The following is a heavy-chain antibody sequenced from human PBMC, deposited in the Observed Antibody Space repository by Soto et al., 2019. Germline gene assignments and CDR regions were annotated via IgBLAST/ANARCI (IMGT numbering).Heavy chain of an antibody. V-gene: IGHV2-5*02. CDR2: IYWDDDK. Sequence: QITLKESGPTLVKPTQTLTLTCTFSGFSLSTSGVGVGWIRQPPGKALEWLALIYWDDDKRYSPSLKSRLTITKETSKNQVVLTMTNMDPVDTATYYCAHSFYDFWSGYSTNWFDPWGQGTLVTVSS. J-gene: IGHJ5*02. CDR3: AHSFYDFWSGYSTNWFDP. D-gene: IGHD3-3*01. CDR1: GFSLSTSGVG.